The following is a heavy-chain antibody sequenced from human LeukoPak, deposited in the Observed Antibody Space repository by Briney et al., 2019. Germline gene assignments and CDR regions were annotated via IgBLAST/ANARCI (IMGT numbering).Heavy chain of an antibody. D-gene: IGHD5-12*01. J-gene: IGHJ4*02. Sequence: GGSLRLSCAASGFTFSSYGMHWVRQAPGKGLEWVAVISYDGSNKYYADSVKGRFTISRNNSKNTLYLQMNSLRAEDTAVYYCSNSGYDKGGFDYWGQGTLVTVSS. V-gene: IGHV3-30*18. CDR2: ISYDGSNK. CDR1: GFTFSSYG. CDR3: SNSGYDKGGFDY.